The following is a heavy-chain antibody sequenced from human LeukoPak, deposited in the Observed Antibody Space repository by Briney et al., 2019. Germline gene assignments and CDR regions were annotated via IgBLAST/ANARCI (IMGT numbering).Heavy chain of an antibody. CDR3: ARDLGGLSGYYDY. D-gene: IGHD3-22*01. CDR2: ISSSGSYI. J-gene: IGHJ4*02. Sequence: GGSLRLSCAASGFTFSSYSMNWVRQAPGKGLEWVSSISSSGSYIYYADSVKGRFTISRDNAKNSLYLQMNSQRAEDTAVYYCARDLGGLSGYYDYWGQGTLVTVSS. V-gene: IGHV3-21*01. CDR1: GFTFSSYS.